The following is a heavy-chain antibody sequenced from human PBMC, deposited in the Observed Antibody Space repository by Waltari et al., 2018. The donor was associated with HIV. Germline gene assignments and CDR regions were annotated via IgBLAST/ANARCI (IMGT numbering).Heavy chain of an antibody. V-gene: IGHV3-30*04. Sequence: QVQLVESGGGVVQPGRSLRLSCAASGFSFSSEAMHWVRQDPGKGREWVAAISYDGRNKFYADSVKGRFTISRDNSKNTVYVEMSSLSPEDTAVYFCARDAAPPEYWGQGTLVTVSS. CDR3: ARDAAPPEY. CDR1: GFSFSSEA. CDR2: ISYDGRNK. J-gene: IGHJ4*02.